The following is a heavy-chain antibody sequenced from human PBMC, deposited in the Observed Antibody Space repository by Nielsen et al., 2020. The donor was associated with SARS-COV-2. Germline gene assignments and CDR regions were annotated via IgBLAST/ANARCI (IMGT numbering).Heavy chain of an antibody. CDR3: ARDRRTSFWTVPILDAFDI. V-gene: IGHV6-1*01. D-gene: IGHD3/OR15-3a*01. J-gene: IGHJ3*02. Sequence: SQTLSLTCAISGDSVSSNRAAWNWIRQSPARGLEWLGKTYYRSKWYTDYALFVKSRINIDADASKNQFSLKLSSVTAADTAVYYCARDRRTSFWTVPILDAFDIWGQGTMVTVSA. CDR1: GDSVSSNRAA. CDR2: TYYRSKWYT.